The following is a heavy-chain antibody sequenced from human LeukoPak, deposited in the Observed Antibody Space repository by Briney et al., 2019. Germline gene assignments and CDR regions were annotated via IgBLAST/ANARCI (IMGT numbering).Heavy chain of an antibody. CDR3: ARDSSGWYNRSGLDY. V-gene: IGHV3-30-3*01. D-gene: IGHD6-19*01. Sequence: GGSLRLSCAASGFTFSSYAMHWVRQAPGKGLEGVAVISYDGSNKYYADSVKCRFTISRDNSKNTLYLQKNSLRAEDTAVYYCARDSSGWYNRSGLDYWGQGTLVTVSS. CDR2: ISYDGSNK. CDR1: GFTFSSYA. J-gene: IGHJ4*02.